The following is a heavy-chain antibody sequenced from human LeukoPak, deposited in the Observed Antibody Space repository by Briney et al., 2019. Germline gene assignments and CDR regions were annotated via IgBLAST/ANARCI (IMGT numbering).Heavy chain of an antibody. CDR2: IYYSGST. D-gene: IGHD2-8*01. CDR3: ARGCTNGVCYTD. J-gene: IGHJ4*02. CDR1: GGSISSYY. Sequence: SETLSLTCTVSGGSISSYYWSWIRQPPGKGLEWIGYIYYSGSTNYNPSLKSRGTISLDTSKNQFSLKLSSVTAADTAVYYCARGCTNGVCYTDWGQGTLVTVSS. V-gene: IGHV4-59*01.